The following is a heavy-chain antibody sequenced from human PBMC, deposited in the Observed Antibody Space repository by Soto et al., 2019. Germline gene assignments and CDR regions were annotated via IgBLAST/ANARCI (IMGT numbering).Heavy chain of an antibody. Sequence: ASVKVSCKASGGTFSSYTISWVRQAPGQGLEWMGRIIPILGIAKYSQKFQGRVTITRDTSASTAYMELSSLRSEDTAVYYCARGITLPTPLDYWGQGTLFTVSS. V-gene: IGHV1-69*02. CDR1: GGTFSSYT. D-gene: IGHD1-20*01. CDR2: IIPILGIA. J-gene: IGHJ4*02. CDR3: ARGITLPTPLDY.